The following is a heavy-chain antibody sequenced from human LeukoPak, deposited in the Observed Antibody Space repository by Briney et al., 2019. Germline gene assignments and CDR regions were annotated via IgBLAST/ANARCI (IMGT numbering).Heavy chain of an antibody. CDR1: GYTFANYY. CDR2: ISPSGGSA. V-gene: IGHV1-46*01. J-gene: IGHJ4*02. CDR3: ARNRNIRGPREAFDY. D-gene: IGHD2/OR15-2a*01. Sequence: ASVKVSCKASGYTFANYYMHWVRQAPGQGLEWIGIISPSGGSATYAQKVQGRVTMTRDTSTSTVYMELSSLRSEDTAVYYCARNRNIRGPREAFDYGGQGTLVTVSS.